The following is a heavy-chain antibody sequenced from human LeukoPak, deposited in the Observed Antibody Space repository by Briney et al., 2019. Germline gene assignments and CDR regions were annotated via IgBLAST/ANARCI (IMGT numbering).Heavy chain of an antibody. V-gene: IGHV3-48*03. D-gene: IGHD4-23*01. CDR1: GFTFRDYE. J-gene: IGHJ6*02. Sequence: PGGSLRLSCAASGFTFRDYEMNWVRQAPGKGLEWVSYISSSGNTIYYGDSVKDRFTISRDNAKNSLYLQMNSLKAEDTAVYYCARDRGWQQPIWGQGTTVTVSS. CDR2: ISSSGNTI. CDR3: ARDRGWQQPI.